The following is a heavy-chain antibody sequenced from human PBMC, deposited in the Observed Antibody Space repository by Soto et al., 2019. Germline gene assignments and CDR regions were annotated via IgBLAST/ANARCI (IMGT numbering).Heavy chain of an antibody. V-gene: IGHV3-21*01. J-gene: IGHJ4*02. CDR2: VCKSDYT. Sequence: GSLRLSCAVSGFYFNNYGINWVRQAPGKGLEWVSSVCKSDYTYYSDSVKGRFTISRDNAKNSVSLQMNSLRAEDTAVYYCAREDSIIIPAVSDFWGQGTLVTVSS. D-gene: IGHD2-2*01. CDR1: GFYFNNYG. CDR3: AREDSIIIPAVSDF.